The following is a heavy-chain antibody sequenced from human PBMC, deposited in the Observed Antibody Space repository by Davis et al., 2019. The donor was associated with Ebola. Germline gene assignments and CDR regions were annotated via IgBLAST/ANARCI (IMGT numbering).Heavy chain of an antibody. Sequence: HTGGSLRLSCAASGFTFSSYWMHWVRQAPGKGLVWVSRINSDGSSTSYADSVKGRFTISRDNAKNTLYLQMNSLRAEDTAVYDCARLGYLHYYMDVWGKGTTVTVSS. CDR3: ARLGYLHYYMDV. CDR2: INSDGSST. V-gene: IGHV3-74*01. J-gene: IGHJ6*03. CDR1: GFTFSSYW. D-gene: IGHD2-15*01.